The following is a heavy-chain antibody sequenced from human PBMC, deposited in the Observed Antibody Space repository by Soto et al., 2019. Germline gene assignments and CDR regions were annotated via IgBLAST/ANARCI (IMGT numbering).Heavy chain of an antibody. CDR2: IYYSGST. J-gene: IGHJ4*02. V-gene: IGHV4-39*01. CDR1: GGSISSSSYY. Sequence: QLQLQESGPGLVKPSETLSLTCTVSGGSISSSSYYWGWIRQPPGKGLEWIGSIYYSGSTYYNPSLKSRVTISVDTSKNQFSLKLSSVTAADTAVYYCARLLITDYSLDYWGQGTLVTVSS. CDR3: ARLLITDYSLDY. D-gene: IGHD4-4*01.